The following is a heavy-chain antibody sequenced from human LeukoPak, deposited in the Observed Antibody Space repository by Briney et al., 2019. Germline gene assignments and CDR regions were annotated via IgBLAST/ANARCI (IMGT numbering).Heavy chain of an antibody. CDR3: ARLPTMVRGLWFDP. Sequence: SETLSLTCTVSGGSISSSSYYWGWIRQPPGKGLEWIGSIYYSGSTYYNPSLRSRVTISVDTSKNQFSLKLSSVTAADTAVYYCARLPTMVRGLWFDPWGQGTLVTVSS. J-gene: IGHJ5*02. D-gene: IGHD3-10*01. CDR2: IYYSGST. V-gene: IGHV4-39*07. CDR1: GGSISSSSYY.